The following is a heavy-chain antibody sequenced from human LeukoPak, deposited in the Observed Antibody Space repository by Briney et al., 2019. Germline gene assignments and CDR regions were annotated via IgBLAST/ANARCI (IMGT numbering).Heavy chain of an antibody. D-gene: IGHD6-19*01. J-gene: IGHJ4*02. CDR1: GFTFSSYA. Sequence: GGSLRLSCAASGFTFSSYAMSWVRQAPGKGLEWVSSISSSSSYIYYADSVKGRFTISRDNAKNSLYLQMNSLRAEDTAVYYCARTYSSGWYFPLDYWGQGTLVTVSS. CDR3: ARTYSSGWYFPLDY. CDR2: ISSSSSYI. V-gene: IGHV3-21*01.